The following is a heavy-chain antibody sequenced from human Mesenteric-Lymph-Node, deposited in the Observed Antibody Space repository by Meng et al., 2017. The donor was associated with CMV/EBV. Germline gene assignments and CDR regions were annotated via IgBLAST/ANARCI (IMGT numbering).Heavy chain of an antibody. D-gene: IGHD4-23*01. J-gene: IGHJ4*02. CDR3: ARHQRWLKSEGGFNY. V-gene: IGHV4-34*01. Sequence: QLQVRQWVAGLLNPSENLSLPCAVYGGSFSGYYWSWIPQPPGKGLEWIGEINHSGSTNYNPSLKSRVTISVDTSKNQFSLKLSSVTAADTAVYYCARHQRWLKSEGGFNYWGQGTLVTVSS. CDR1: GGSFSGYY. CDR2: INHSGST.